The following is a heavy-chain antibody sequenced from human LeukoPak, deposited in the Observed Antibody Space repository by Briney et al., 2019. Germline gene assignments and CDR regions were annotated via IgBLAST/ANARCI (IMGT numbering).Heavy chain of an antibody. CDR3: ARGVMITFGGEDYFDY. Sequence: GASVKVSCKASGYTFTGYYMHWVRQAPGQGLEWMGWINPNSGGTNYAQKFQGRVTMTRDTSISTAYMELSRLRSDDTAVYYCARGVMITFGGEDYFDYWGQGTLVTVSS. CDR1: GYTFTGYY. V-gene: IGHV1-2*02. CDR2: INPNSGGT. D-gene: IGHD3-16*01. J-gene: IGHJ4*02.